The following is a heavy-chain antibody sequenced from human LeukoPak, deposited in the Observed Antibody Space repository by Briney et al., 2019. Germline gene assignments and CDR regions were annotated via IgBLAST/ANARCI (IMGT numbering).Heavy chain of an antibody. CDR3: ARDRKAAVGATPLDY. D-gene: IGHD1-26*01. V-gene: IGHV3-21*01. Sequence: KPGGSLRLSCAASGFTFSSYSMNWVRQAPAKGLEWISSISSSSSYIYYADSVKGRFTISGDNAKNSLYLQMNSLRAEDTAVYYCARDRKAAVGATPLDYWGQGTLVTVSS. J-gene: IGHJ4*02. CDR1: GFTFSSYS. CDR2: ISSSSSYI.